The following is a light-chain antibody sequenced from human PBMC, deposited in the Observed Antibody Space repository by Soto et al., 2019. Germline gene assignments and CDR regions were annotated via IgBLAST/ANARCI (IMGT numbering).Light chain of an antibody. CDR2: RND. J-gene: IGLJ1*01. V-gene: IGLV1-47*01. Sequence: QSVLTQPPSASGTPGQRVSVSCSGSSPNIGNNYVFWYQHLPGTAPKLLIYRNDQRPSGVSARFSGSKSGTSASLAISGLRSEDEADYYCAAWDDSLSGSYVFGPGTKVTVL. CDR1: SPNIGNNY. CDR3: AAWDDSLSGSYV.